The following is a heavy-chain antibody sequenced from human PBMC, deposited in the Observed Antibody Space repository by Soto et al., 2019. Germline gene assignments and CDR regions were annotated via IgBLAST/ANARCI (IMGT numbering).Heavy chain of an antibody. V-gene: IGHV3-23*01. CDR3: AKDAVSGDGVWLAHD. D-gene: IGHD4-17*01. Sequence: GGSLRLSCAASGFTFGSYAMIWIRQVPGKGLEWISGLYGSGGGIHYADSVKGRFTISRDNSAYSVYLQMTNLRVEDTAVYYCAKDAVSGDGVWLAHDWGQGTVVTVSS. CDR2: LYGSGGGI. CDR1: GFTFGSYA. J-gene: IGHJ4*02.